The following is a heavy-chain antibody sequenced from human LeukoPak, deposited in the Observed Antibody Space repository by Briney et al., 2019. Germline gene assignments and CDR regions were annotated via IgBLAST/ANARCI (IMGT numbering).Heavy chain of an antibody. CDR1: GFTFSTYA. CDR3: ASGSRVLLLDY. CDR2: ISYDVTIT. J-gene: IGHJ4*02. D-gene: IGHD2-21*01. Sequence: GRSLRLSCAASGFTFSTYAMHWVRQAPGKGLEWVAIISYDVTITYYADSVKGRFTISRDNSKNSLYLQMNSLRTEDTAVYYCASGSRVLLLDYWGQGTLLTVSS. V-gene: IGHV3-30*04.